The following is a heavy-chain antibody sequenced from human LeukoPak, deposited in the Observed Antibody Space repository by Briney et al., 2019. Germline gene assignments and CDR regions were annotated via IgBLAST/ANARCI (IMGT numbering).Heavy chain of an antibody. V-gene: IGHV4-34*01. J-gene: IGHJ3*02. CDR2: INRSGST. CDR1: GGSSIGYY. CDR3: ARGPGYCSGGRCYSDAFDI. Sequence: PSETLSLTCAVYGGSSIGYYWSWIRQPPGKGLEWIGEINRSGSTNYNPSLKSRVTISVGTSKNQFSLKLSSVTAADTAMYYCARGPGYCSGGRCYSDAFDIWGQGTMVTVSS. D-gene: IGHD2-15*01.